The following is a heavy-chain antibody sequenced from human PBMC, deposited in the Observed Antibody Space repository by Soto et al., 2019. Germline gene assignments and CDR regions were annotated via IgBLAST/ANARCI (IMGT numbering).Heavy chain of an antibody. CDR2: ISAYNGNT. V-gene: IGHV1-18*01. Sequence: QVQLVQSGAEVKKPGASVKVSCKASGYTFTSYGISWVRQAPGQGLEWMGWISAYNGNTNYAQKLQGRVTMTTDTSTSTAYMELRSLRSDDTTMYYCARVGVVAYSSGHDACDIWGQGTMFTVSS. D-gene: IGHD6-19*01. CDR3: ARVGVVAYSSGHDACDI. J-gene: IGHJ3*02. CDR1: GYTFTSYG.